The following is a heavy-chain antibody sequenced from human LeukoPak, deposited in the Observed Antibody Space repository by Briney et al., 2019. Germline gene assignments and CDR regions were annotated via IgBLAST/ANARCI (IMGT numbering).Heavy chain of an antibody. CDR3: ARVYYGDYEGDY. CDR2: ISSSSSYI. Sequence: PGGSLRLSCAASGFTFSSYSMNWVRQAPGKGLEWVSSISSSSSYIYYADSVKGRFTTSRDNAKNSLYLQMNSLRAEDTAVYYCARVYYGDYEGDYWGQGTLVTVSS. V-gene: IGHV3-21*01. CDR1: GFTFSSYS. J-gene: IGHJ4*02. D-gene: IGHD4-17*01.